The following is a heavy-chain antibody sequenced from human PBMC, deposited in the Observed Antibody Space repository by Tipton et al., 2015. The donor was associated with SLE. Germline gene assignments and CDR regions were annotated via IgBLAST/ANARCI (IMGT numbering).Heavy chain of an antibody. CDR2: IYSGGST. CDR3: ARERLGQWLAFDS. D-gene: IGHD6-19*01. J-gene: IGHJ4*02. V-gene: IGHV3-53*01. CDR1: GFTVSSKY. Sequence: SLRLSCAASGFTVSSKYMTWVRQAPGKGLEWVSVIYSGGSTNYADSVKGRFTISRDNSKNTLYLQMNSLRAEDTAVYYCARERLGQWLAFDSWGQGTLVTVSS.